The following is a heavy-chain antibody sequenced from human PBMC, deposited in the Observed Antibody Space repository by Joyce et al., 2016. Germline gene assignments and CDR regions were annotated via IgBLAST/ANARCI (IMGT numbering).Heavy chain of an antibody. CDR3: ARTMIVVAPFDY. CDR1: GYSFTNYY. J-gene: IGHJ4*02. D-gene: IGHD3-22*01. CDR2: INPSNGST. Sequence: QVQLVQSGAEVKKPGASVKVCCKASGYSFTNYYMHWVRQAPGQGPEWMSIINPSNGSTTDAQKFQGRVTMTSDTSTSTVYMELSSLRSDDTAVYYCARTMIVVAPFDYWGQGTLVTVSS. V-gene: IGHV1-46*01.